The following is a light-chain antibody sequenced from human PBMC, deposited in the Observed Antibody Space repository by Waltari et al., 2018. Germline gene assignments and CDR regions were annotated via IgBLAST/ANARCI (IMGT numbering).Light chain of an antibody. CDR3: AAWDDSLSGSVI. CDR1: GSNIGSHY. J-gene: IGLJ2*01. Sequence: QSALTQPPSASATPGQRVTTSCSGSGSNIGSHYVYWYQQFPGAAPKPLIYRNNRPPSRVPDRFSGSKSRTSASLAISDLRSEYEADYFCAAWDDSLSGSVIFGGGTKVTVL. CDR2: RNN. V-gene: IGLV1-47*01.